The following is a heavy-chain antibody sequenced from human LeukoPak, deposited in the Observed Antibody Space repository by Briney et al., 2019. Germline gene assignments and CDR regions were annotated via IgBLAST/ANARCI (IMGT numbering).Heavy chain of an antibody. CDR1: GFTFSSYW. D-gene: IGHD1-26*01. CDR2: IKQDGSEK. CDR3: ARDVGAGATSPKPFDY. Sequence: GGSLRLSCAASGFTFSSYWMGWVRQAPGKGLEWVANIKQDGSEKYYVDSVKGRFTISRDNAKNSLYLQMNSLRAEDTAVYYCARDVGAGATSPKPFDYWGQGTLVTVSS. J-gene: IGHJ4*02. V-gene: IGHV3-7*01.